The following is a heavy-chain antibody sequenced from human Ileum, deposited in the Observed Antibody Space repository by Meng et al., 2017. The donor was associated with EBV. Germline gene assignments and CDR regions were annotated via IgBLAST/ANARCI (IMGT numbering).Heavy chain of an antibody. J-gene: IGHJ4*02. CDR1: GYTFSNYG. D-gene: IGHD1-26*01. CDR3: ARAGNGGSYYFTY. Sequence: RLGQAGAEVKKPGDSVKVSCKASGYTFSNYGISWLRQAPGQGLEWMGWISAYNGTTNYAQNLQGRVTMTTDTSTGTAYMEVRSLRSDDTAVYYCARAGNGGSYYFTYWGQGTLVTVSS. V-gene: IGHV1-18*01. CDR2: ISAYNGTT.